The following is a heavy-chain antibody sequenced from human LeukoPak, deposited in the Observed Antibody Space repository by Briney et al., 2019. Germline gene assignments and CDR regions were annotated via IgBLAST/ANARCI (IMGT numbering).Heavy chain of an antibody. CDR2: MNPNSGNT. CDR3: ASAKYYYDSSGYLPYYYYMDV. CDR1: GYTFTSYD. J-gene: IGHJ6*03. V-gene: IGHV1-8*01. D-gene: IGHD3-22*01. Sequence: ASVKVSCKASGYTFTSYDINWVRQATGQGLEWMGWMNPNSGNTGYAQKFQGRVTMTRNTSISTAYMELSSLRSEDTAVYYCASAKYYYDSSGYLPYYYYMDVWGKGTTVTVSS.